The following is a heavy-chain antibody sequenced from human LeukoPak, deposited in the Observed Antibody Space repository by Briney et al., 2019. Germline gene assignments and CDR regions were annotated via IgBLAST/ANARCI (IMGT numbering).Heavy chain of an antibody. CDR1: GFTFSSYW. Sequence: PGGSLTLSCPASGFTFSSYWMHELRQAPAKELVWVSRIKSDVSSTDYAVSVKGRFSISRDNAKNTLYLKMNSLRLEDTAVYYCTTIRPDYWGQGTQVTVSS. CDR2: IKSDVSST. CDR3: TTIRPDY. D-gene: IGHD1-26*01. J-gene: IGHJ4*02. V-gene: IGHV3-74*01.